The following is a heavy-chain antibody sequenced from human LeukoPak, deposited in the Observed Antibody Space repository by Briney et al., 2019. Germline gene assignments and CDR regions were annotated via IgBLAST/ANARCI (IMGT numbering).Heavy chain of an antibody. Sequence: PGGSLRLSCAASGFTFGTYSMNWVRQAPGKGLEWVSSISGSSIYIYYADSVKGRFTISRDNAKNSLYLQMNSLRAEDTAVYYCARDPPYYDSSGYYYDYWGQGTLVTVSS. CDR2: ISGSSIYI. CDR3: ARDPPYYDSSGYYYDY. J-gene: IGHJ4*02. V-gene: IGHV3-21*01. D-gene: IGHD3-22*01. CDR1: GFTFGTYS.